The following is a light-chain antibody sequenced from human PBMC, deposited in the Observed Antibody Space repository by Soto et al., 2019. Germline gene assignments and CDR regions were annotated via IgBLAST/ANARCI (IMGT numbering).Light chain of an antibody. Sequence: DIQMTQSPSSLSASVGDRVTITCRASQTINNYLNWYQQKPWKAPKLLIYAASSLKSGVPSRFSGSGSGTDFTLTICSLQAEDSATYFCQESITAPLTFGGGTKVEVK. CDR2: AAS. CDR3: QESITAPLT. CDR1: QTINNY. V-gene: IGKV1-39*01. J-gene: IGKJ4*01.